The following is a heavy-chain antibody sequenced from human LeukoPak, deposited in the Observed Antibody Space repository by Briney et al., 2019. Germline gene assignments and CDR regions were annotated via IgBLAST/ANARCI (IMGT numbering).Heavy chain of an antibody. D-gene: IGHD3-22*01. J-gene: IGHJ3*02. CDR3: ARDSLQIYYDSSGYHLDAFDN. Sequence: ASVKVSCKPSAYTFTSYGISWVRQAPGQGLEWMGWISGNNGNTKYAQKLQGRVTMTTDTSTSTAYMELRSLRSDDTAVHYCARDSLQIYYDSSGYHLDAFDNWGQGTMVTVSS. CDR1: AYTFTSYG. CDR2: ISGNNGNT. V-gene: IGHV1-18*01.